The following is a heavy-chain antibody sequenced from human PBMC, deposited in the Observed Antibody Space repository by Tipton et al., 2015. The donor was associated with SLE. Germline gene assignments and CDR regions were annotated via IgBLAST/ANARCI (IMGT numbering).Heavy chain of an antibody. Sequence: TLSLTCTVSGGSISNYYWSWIRQHPGKGLEWIGYIYYSGSTYYNPSLKSRVTISVDTSKNQFSLKLSSVTAADTAVYYCARAMGNIVATIGAFDIWGQGTMVTVSS. CDR2: IYYSGST. D-gene: IGHD5-12*01. J-gene: IGHJ3*02. CDR3: ARAMGNIVATIGAFDI. V-gene: IGHV4-31*03. CDR1: GGSISNYY.